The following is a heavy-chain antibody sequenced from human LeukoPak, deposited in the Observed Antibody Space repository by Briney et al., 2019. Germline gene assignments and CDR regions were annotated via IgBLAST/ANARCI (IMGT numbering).Heavy chain of an antibody. D-gene: IGHD6-6*01. V-gene: IGHV4-34*01. Sequence: DPSETLSLTCAVYGGSFSGYYWSWIRQPPGKGLEWIGEINHSGSTNYNPSLKSRVTISVDTSKNQFSLKLSSVTAADTAVYYCARVRIAARHYFDYWGQGTLVTVSS. CDR3: ARVRIAARHYFDY. J-gene: IGHJ4*02. CDR1: GGSFSGYY. CDR2: INHSGST.